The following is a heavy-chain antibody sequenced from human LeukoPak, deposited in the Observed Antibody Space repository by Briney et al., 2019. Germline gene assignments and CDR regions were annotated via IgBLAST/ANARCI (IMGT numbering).Heavy chain of an antibody. V-gene: IGHV1-3*03. Sequence: ASVKVYCKASGHTFTSYGISWVRQAPGQGLEWMGWINAGTGNTRYSQDFQGRVTITSDTSATTTYMELSSLRPDDMAVYFCAREAISLGVGRLSYFDYWGQGSLVTVSS. CDR2: INAGTGNT. CDR1: GHTFTSYG. D-gene: IGHD2-8*02. J-gene: IGHJ4*02. CDR3: AREAISLGVGRLSYFDY.